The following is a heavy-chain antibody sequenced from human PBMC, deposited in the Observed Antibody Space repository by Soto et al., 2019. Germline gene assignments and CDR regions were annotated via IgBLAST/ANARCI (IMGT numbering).Heavy chain of an antibody. CDR3: ARDTYFYGSGSYGP. V-gene: IGHV3-21*01. CDR2: ISSSSSYI. J-gene: IGHJ5*02. D-gene: IGHD3-10*01. CDR1: GFTFSSYS. Sequence: EVQLVESGGGLVKPGGSLRLSCEASGFTFSSYSMNWVRQAPGKGLEWVSSISSSSSYIYYADSVKGRFTISRDNAKNSLYLQMNSLRAEDTAVYYCARDTYFYGSGSYGPWGQGTRVTVSS.